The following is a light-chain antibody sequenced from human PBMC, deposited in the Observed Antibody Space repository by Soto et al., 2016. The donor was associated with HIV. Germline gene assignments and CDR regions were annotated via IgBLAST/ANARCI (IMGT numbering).Light chain of an antibody. CDR3: LQDYDRPYT. CDR1: QGIKNE. CDR2: ATS. V-gene: IGKV1-6*01. J-gene: IGKJ2*01. Sequence: AIQMTQSPSSLSASLGDRVTITRRASQGIKNELGWYQQKPGKAPKLLIYATSSLGGGVPSRFSGSGSGTDFTLTISSLQPEDSASYFCLQDYDRPYTFGQGTKLDIK.